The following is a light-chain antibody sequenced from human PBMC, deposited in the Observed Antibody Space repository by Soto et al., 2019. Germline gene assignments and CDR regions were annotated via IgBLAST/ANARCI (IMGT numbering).Light chain of an antibody. V-gene: IGLV2-11*01. CDR2: DVS. CDR1: SSDVGGYNY. CDR3: CSYAGSYTHYV. J-gene: IGLJ1*01. Sequence: QSALTQPRSVSGSPGQSVTISCTGTSSDVGGYNYVSWYQQHPGKAPKLMIYDVSERPSGVPDRFSGSKSGNTASLTISGLQAEDEADYYCCSYAGSYTHYVFGTGTKLTDL.